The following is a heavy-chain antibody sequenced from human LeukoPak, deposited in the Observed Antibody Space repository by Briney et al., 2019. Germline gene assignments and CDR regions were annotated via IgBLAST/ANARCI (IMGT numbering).Heavy chain of an antibody. V-gene: IGHV4-34*01. CDR2: INHSGST. CDR1: GGSFSGYY. J-gene: IGHJ2*01. CDR3: ARGVTMIVVVIHDWYFDL. D-gene: IGHD3-22*01. Sequence: SETLSLTCAVYGGSFSGYYWSWIRQPPGKGLEWIGEINHSGSTNYNPSLKSRVTISVDTSKNQFSLKLTSVTAADTAVYYCARGVTMIVVVIHDWYFDLWGRGTLVTVSS.